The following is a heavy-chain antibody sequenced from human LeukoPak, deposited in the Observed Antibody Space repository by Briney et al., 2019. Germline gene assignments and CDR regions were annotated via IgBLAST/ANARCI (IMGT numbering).Heavy chain of an antibody. CDR1: GDSVSSNSAA. CDR2: TYYRSKWYN. Sequence: NPSQTLSLTCAISGDSVSSNSAAWNWIRQSPSRGLEWLGRTYYRSKWYNDYAVSVKSRITINPDTPKNQFSLKLSSVTAADTAVYYCARSRPGDYYDSSGYYFFMAVGAFDIWGQGTMVTVSS. V-gene: IGHV6-1*01. D-gene: IGHD3-22*01. J-gene: IGHJ3*02. CDR3: ARSRPGDYYDSSGYYFFMAVGAFDI.